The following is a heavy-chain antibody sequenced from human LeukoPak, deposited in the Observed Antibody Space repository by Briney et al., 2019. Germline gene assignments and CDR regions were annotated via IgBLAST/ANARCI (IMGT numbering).Heavy chain of an antibody. J-gene: IGHJ4*02. V-gene: IGHV3-23*01. D-gene: IGHD6-19*01. CDR3: AKDMRAVAGPHFDY. Sequence: GGSLRLSRAASGFTFSSYAMSWVRQALGKGLEWVSAISGSGGSTYYADSVKGRFTISRDNSKNTLYLQMNSLRAEDTAVYYCAKDMRAVAGPHFDYWGQGTLVTVSS. CDR2: ISGSGGST. CDR1: GFTFSSYA.